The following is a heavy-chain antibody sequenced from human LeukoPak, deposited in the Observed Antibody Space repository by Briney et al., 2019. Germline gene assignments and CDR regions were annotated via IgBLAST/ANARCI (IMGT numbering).Heavy chain of an antibody. Sequence: SETLSLTCAVYGGSFSGYYWSWIRQPPGKGLEWIGEINHSGSTNYNPSLKSRVTISVDTSKNQFSLELSSVTAADTAVYYCARGLGLIWFGEFGYWGQGTLVTVSS. J-gene: IGHJ4*02. CDR1: GGSFSGYY. V-gene: IGHV4-34*01. CDR3: ARGLGLIWFGEFGY. CDR2: INHSGST. D-gene: IGHD3-10*01.